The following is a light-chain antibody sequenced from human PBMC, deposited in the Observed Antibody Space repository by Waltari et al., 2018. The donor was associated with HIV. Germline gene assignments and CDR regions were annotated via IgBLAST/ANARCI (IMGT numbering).Light chain of an antibody. J-gene: IGLJ1*01. Sequence: QSALTQPRSVSGSPGQSVTISCPGTSSDVGGYHYVSLYQQHPGKAPKLMNYDVSKRPSGVPDRFSGSKSGNTASLTISGLQAEDEADYYCCSYAGSYTLYVFGTGTKVTVL. CDR2: DVS. CDR3: CSYAGSYTLYV. CDR1: SSDVGGYHY. V-gene: IGLV2-11*01.